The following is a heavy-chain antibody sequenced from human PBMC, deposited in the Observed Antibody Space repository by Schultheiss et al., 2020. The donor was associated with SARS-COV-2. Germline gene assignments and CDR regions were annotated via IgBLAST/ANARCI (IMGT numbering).Heavy chain of an antibody. D-gene: IGHD6-19*01. CDR1: GFTFSHYE. V-gene: IGHV3-30*18. Sequence: GGSLRLSCVASGFTFSHYEMDWVRQAPGKGLDWVAVISYDGSKEYYADSVKGRFTISRDNSKNTLHLQMNSLRTEDTAVYYCAKEAVSGLSVGENWFDPWGQGTLVTVSS. CDR2: ISYDGSKE. CDR3: AKEAVSGLSVGENWFDP. J-gene: IGHJ5*02.